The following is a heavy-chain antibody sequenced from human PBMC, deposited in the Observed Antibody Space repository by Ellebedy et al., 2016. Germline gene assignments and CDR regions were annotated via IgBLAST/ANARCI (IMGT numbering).Heavy chain of an antibody. CDR3: AKGPPHYYGLGSCWFDP. D-gene: IGHD3-10*01. J-gene: IGHJ5*01. CDR1: GFTFSSYA. V-gene: IGHV3-23*01. CDR2: ISGSGTST. Sequence: GGSLRLSCAASGFTFSSYAMNWVRQAPGKGLAWVSTISGSGTSTYYADSVKGRFTISRDNSKNTLYLQMNSLRAEDTAVYYCAKGPPHYYGLGSCWFDPWGQGTTVTVSS.